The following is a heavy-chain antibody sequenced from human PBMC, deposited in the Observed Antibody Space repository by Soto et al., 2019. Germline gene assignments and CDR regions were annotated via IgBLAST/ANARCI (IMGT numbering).Heavy chain of an antibody. CDR2: ITHSGST. J-gene: IGHJ4*02. Sequence: QVQLQQWGAGLLKPSETLSLTCAVYGGSFSGYYWSWIRQPPGKGLEWIGEITHSGSTNYNPSLKSRVTISVDTSKNQFSLKLSSVTAADTAVYYWARVGGLQVDYWGQGTLVTVSS. CDR3: ARVGGLQVDY. D-gene: IGHD4-4*01. V-gene: IGHV4-34*01. CDR1: GGSFSGYY.